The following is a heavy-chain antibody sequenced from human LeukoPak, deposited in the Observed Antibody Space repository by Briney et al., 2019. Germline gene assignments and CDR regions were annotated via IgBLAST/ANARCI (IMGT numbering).Heavy chain of an antibody. J-gene: IGHJ3*02. CDR3: AKDYYDSSGYYYDAFGI. CDR2: ISGSGGST. Sequence: PGGSLRLSCAASGFTFSSYAMSWVRQAPGKGLEWVSAISGSGGSTYYADSVKGRFTISRDNSKNTLYLQMNSLRAEDTAVYYCAKDYYDSSGYYYDAFGIWGQGTMVTVSS. CDR1: GFTFSSYA. D-gene: IGHD3-22*01. V-gene: IGHV3-23*01.